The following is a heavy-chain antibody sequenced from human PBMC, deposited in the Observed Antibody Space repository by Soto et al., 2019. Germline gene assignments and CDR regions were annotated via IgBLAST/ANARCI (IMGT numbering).Heavy chain of an antibody. CDR1: GFTFSDYW. D-gene: IGHD6-19*01. J-gene: IGHJ4*02. CDR2: IRGDGSEN. V-gene: IGHV3-7*05. CDR3: ARCVGAVPGSN. Sequence: EVQLVESGGGLVQPGGSLRLSCAASGFTFSDYWMSWVRQAPGKGPEWVANIRGDGSENYYVDSVKGRFTISRDNAKSTLFLQMNSLRAEDTAVYHCARCVGAVPGSNWGQGTLVTVSP.